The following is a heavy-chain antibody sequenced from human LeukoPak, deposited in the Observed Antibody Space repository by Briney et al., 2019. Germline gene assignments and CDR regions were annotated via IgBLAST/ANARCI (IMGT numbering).Heavy chain of an antibody. D-gene: IGHD6-19*01. J-gene: IGHJ6*03. V-gene: IGHV4-34*01. CDR2: INHSGST. CDR1: GGSFSGYY. CDR3: ARGRHSGRYRSYYYYYMDV. Sequence: SETLSLTCAVYGGSFSGYYWSWIRQPPGKGLEWIGEINHSGSTNYNPSLKSRVTISVDTSKNQFSLKLSSVTAADTAVYYCARGRHSGRYRSYYYYYMDVWGKGTTVTVSS.